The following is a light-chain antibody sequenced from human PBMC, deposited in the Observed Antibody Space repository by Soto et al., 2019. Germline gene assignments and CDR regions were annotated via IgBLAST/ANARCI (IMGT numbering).Light chain of an antibody. CDR1: SSDVGGYNY. Sequence: QSVLTQPASVSGSPGQSITISCTGTSSDVGGYNYVSWYQLHPGKAPKLIIYEVSHRPSGASNHFSGYKSGNTASLTISGLQAEDEAAYYCSSYTSTSTPCVFGTGTRSPS. CDR3: SSYTSTSTPCV. V-gene: IGLV2-14*01. CDR2: EVS. J-gene: IGLJ1*01.